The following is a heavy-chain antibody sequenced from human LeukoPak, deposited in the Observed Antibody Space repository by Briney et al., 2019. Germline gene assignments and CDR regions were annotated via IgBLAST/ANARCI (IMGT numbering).Heavy chain of an antibody. Sequence: SETLSLTCTVSGGSISSYYWSWIRQPAGKGLEWIGRINTSGSTNYNPSLKSRVTMSVDTSKNQFSLKLRSVTAADTAVYYCARELVPGSEFDPGGRGPLVTVSS. CDR3: ARELVPGSEFDP. V-gene: IGHV4-4*07. J-gene: IGHJ5*02. CDR2: INTSGST. CDR1: GGSISSYY. D-gene: IGHD3-10*01.